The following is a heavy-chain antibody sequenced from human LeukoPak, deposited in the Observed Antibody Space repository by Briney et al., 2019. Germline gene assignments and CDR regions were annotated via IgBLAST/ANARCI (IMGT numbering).Heavy chain of an antibody. D-gene: IGHD3-22*01. J-gene: IGHJ4*02. CDR3: ARGPYYYDSSGYYPPFDY. V-gene: IGHV1-2*02. CDR2: INPNSGGT. CDR1: GYTFTGYY. Sequence: GASVKVSCKTSGYTFTGYYMHWVRQAPGQGLEWMGWINPNSGGTNYAQKFQGRVTMTRDTSISTAYMELSRLRSDDTAVYYCARGPYYYDSSGYYPPFDYWGQGTLVTVSS.